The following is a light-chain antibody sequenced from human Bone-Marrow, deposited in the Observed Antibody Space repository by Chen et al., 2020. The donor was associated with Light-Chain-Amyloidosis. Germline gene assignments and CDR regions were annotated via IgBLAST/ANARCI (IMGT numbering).Light chain of an antibody. J-gene: IGLJ3*02. V-gene: IGLV3-21*02. CDR1: NIGSTS. Sequence: YVLSQPSSVAVAPGQTATIACGGNNIGSTSEHWYQQTPGQAPLLVVYDDSDRPSGIPERLSGSNSGNTATLTISRVEAGDEADYYCQVWDRSSDRPVFGGGTKLTVL. CDR2: DDS. CDR3: QVWDRSSDRPV.